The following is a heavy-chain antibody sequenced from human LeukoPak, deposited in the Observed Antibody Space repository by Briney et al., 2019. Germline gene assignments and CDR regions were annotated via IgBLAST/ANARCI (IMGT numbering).Heavy chain of an antibody. CDR2: ICSSSSTI. D-gene: IGHD3-16*01. V-gene: IGHV3-48*02. CDR1: GFTFSSYS. Sequence: GGSLRLSCAASGFTFSSYSMNWVRQAPGKRLEWVSYICSSSSTIYYADSVKGRFTISRDNAKNSLYLQMNSLRDEDTAVYYCARDRDRWGTLFDAFDIWGQGTMVTVSS. CDR3: ARDRDRWGTLFDAFDI. J-gene: IGHJ3*02.